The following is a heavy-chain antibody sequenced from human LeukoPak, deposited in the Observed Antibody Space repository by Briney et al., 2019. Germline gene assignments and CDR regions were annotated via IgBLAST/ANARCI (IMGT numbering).Heavy chain of an antibody. Sequence: PSETLSLTCTVSDYYISSGHYWGWIRRPPGKGLEWIGNIHHAGATYYNPSLKSRVTISVDTSKNQFSLKLSSVTAADTAVYYCARGIRRLLGYWGQGTLVTVSS. J-gene: IGHJ4*02. D-gene: IGHD3-16*01. CDR2: IHHAGAT. CDR3: ARGIRRLLGY. V-gene: IGHV4-38-2*02. CDR1: DYYISSGHY.